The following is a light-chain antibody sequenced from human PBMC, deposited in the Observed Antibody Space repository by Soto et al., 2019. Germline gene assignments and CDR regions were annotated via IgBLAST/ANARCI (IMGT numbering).Light chain of an antibody. CDR2: EVI. CDR3: CLYISSSNWV. V-gene: IGLV2-18*01. Sequence: QSVLTQPPSVSGSPGQSVTISCTGINNDVGGYNRVSWYQQPPGTAPKLMIYEVINRPSGVPNRFSGSRSGDTASLTISGLQAEDEADYYCCLYISSSNWVFGGGTKVTVL. J-gene: IGLJ3*02. CDR1: NNDVGGYNR.